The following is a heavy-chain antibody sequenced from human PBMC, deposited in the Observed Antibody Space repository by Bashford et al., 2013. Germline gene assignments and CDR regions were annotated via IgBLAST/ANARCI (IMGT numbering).Heavy chain of an antibody. CDR2: ISAYNGNT. J-gene: IGHJ4*02. CDR3: ARSPYDSSGYSPFDY. V-gene: IGHV1-18*01. D-gene: IGHD3-22*01. Sequence: WVRQAPGQGLEWMGWISAYNGNTNYAQKLQGRVTMTTDTSTSTAYMELRSLRSDDTAVYYCARSPYDSSGYSPFDYWGQGTLVTVSS.